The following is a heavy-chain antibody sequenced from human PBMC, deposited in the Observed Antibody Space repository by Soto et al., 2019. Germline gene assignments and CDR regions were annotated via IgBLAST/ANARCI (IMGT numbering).Heavy chain of an antibody. V-gene: IGHV1-18*01. CDR2: ISAYNGNT. D-gene: IGHD2-15*01. CDR3: ARRVGYCSGGSCLKFDP. CDR1: GYTFTSYG. J-gene: IGHJ5*02. Sequence: GASVKVSCKASGYTFTSYGISWVRQAPGQGLEWMGWISAYNGNTNYAQKLQGRVTMTTDTSTSTAYMELRSLRSDDTAVYYCARRVGYCSGGSCLKFDPRGQRTLVTVSS.